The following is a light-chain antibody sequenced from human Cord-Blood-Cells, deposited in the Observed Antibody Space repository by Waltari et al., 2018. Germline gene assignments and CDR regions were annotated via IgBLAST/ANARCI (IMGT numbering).Light chain of an antibody. CDR1: LCVLYSSNNKNY. CDR3: QQYYSTPWT. J-gene: IGKJ1*01. Sequence: DIVMTQFPDSLAVSLGVRVTINCNSSLCVLYSSNNKNYLAWYQQKPGQPPKLLIYWASTRESGVPDRFSGSGSGTDFTLTISSLQAEDVAVYYCQQYYSTPWTFGQGTKVEIK. CDR2: WAS. V-gene: IGKV4-1*01.